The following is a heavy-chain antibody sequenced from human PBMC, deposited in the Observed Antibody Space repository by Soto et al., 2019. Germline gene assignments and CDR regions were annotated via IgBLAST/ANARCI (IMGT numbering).Heavy chain of an antibody. J-gene: IGHJ6*03. CDR1: GFTFDDYA. CDR3: AKGFPPYGPIYYYYYMDV. CDR2: ISWNSGSI. D-gene: IGHD4-17*01. V-gene: IGHV3-9*01. Sequence: GGSLRLSCAASGFTFDDYAMHWVRQAPGKGLEWVSGISWNSGSIGYADSVKGRFTISRDNAKNSLYLQMNSLRAEDTALYYCAKGFPPYGPIYYYYYMDVWGKGTTVTVSS.